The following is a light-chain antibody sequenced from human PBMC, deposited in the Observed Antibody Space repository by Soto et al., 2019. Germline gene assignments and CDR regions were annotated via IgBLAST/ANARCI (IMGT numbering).Light chain of an antibody. CDR3: VAWDDSLNGPRWV. V-gene: IGLV1-44*01. Sequence: QPVLTQPPSASGTPGQRVTISCSGSSSNIGSNTVNWYQQLPGTAPKLLIYSNNQRPSGVPDRFSGSKSGTSASLAISGLQSEDEAEYYCVAWDDSLNGPRWVFGGGTQLTVL. CDR1: SSNIGSNT. CDR2: SNN. J-gene: IGLJ3*02.